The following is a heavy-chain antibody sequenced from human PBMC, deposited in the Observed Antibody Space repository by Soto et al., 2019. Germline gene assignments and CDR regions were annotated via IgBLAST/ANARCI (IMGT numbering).Heavy chain of an antibody. Sequence: PGGSLRLSCASSGLTVSSNYMSWVRQAPGKGLEWVSVIYSGGSTYYADSVKGRFTISRDNSKNTLYLQMNSLRAEDTAVYYCARAPIIPGFFDYWGQGTLVTVSS. CDR3: ARAPIIPGFFDY. V-gene: IGHV3-53*01. CDR2: IYSGGST. J-gene: IGHJ4*02. D-gene: IGHD3-10*01. CDR1: GLTVSSNY.